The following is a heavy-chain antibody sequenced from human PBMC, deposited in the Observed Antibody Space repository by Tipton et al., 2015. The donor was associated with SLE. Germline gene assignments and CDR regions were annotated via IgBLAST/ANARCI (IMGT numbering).Heavy chain of an antibody. CDR2: ISDTGSTR. CDR1: RFTFSNYD. CDR3: ARVVAYVIDY. J-gene: IGHJ4*02. V-gene: IGHV3-48*03. D-gene: IGHD3-10*02. Sequence: SLRLSCAASRFTFSNYDMNWVRQAPGKGLEWVSYISDTGSTRFYADSVKGRFTISRDNAKNSLYLQMNSLRAEDTAVYYCARVVAYVIDYWGQGTLVTVPS.